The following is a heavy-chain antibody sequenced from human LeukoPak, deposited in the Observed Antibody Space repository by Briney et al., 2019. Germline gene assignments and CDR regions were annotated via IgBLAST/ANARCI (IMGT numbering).Heavy chain of an antibody. CDR1: GGTFSSYA. CDR3: ARASPGYCSGGSCYHGDY. Sequence: SVKVSCKASGGTFSSYAISWVRQAPGQGLEWMGGIIPIFGTANYAQKFQGRVTITADESTSTAYMELSSLRSEDTAVYYCARASPGYCSGGSCYHGDYWGQGTLVTVSS. V-gene: IGHV1-69*13. CDR2: IIPIFGTA. J-gene: IGHJ4*02. D-gene: IGHD2-15*01.